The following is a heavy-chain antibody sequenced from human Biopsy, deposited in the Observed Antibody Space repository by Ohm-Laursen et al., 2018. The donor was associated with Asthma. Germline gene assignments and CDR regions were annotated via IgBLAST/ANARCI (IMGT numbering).Heavy chain of an antibody. J-gene: IGHJ4*02. CDR3: VRHQYSSSWSTFVY. CDR2: MYHSGSP. V-gene: IGHV4-39*01. D-gene: IGHD3-22*01. Sequence: TLSLTCTVSGGSITSSSYYWGWIRQPPGKGMEWIESMYHSGSPYYHPSLKSRATISVDTSKNQLSLKMSSVTAADTAVYFCVRHQYSSSWSTFVYWGQGALVTVSS. CDR1: GGSITSSSYY.